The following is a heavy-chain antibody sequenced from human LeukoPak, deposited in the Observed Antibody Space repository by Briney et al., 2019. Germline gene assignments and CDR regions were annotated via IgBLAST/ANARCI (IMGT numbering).Heavy chain of an antibody. CDR2: IYYSGST. CDR3: ARGREVIVVVVAATSTMGESWFDP. V-gene: IGHV4-39*01. J-gene: IGHJ5*02. Sequence: SETLSLTCTVSGGSISSSSYYWGWIRQPPGKGLEWIGSIYYSGSTYYNPSLKSRVTISVDTSKNQFSLKLSSVTAADTAVYYCARGREVIVVVVAATSTMGESWFDPWGQGTLVTVSS. D-gene: IGHD2-15*01. CDR1: GGSISSSSYY.